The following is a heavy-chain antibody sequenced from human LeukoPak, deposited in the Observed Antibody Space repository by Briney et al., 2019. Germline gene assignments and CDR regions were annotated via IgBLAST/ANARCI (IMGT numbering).Heavy chain of an antibody. J-gene: IGHJ3*02. V-gene: IGHV5-51*01. CDR1: GYTFTNYW. Sequence: GESLKISCKGFGYTFTNYWIAWVRQMPGKGLEWMGIIYPGDSDVRYSPSFQSQVTISADKSISTAYLQWTSLKASDTAMYYCATTLYSGIYGDAFDIWGQGTMVTVSS. CDR3: ATTLYSGIYGDAFDI. D-gene: IGHD1-26*01. CDR2: IYPGDSDV.